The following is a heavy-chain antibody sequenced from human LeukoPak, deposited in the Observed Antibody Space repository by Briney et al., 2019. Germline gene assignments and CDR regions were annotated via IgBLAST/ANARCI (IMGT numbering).Heavy chain of an antibody. CDR3: ARSPKWYSSSWEGWDY. Sequence: GASVKVSCKASGYTFTSYGISWVRQAPGQGLEWMGGIIPIFGTANYAQKFQGRVTITTDESTSTAYMELSSLRSEDTAVYYCARSPKWYSSSWEGWDYWGQGTLVTVSS. J-gene: IGHJ4*02. CDR1: GYTFTSYG. D-gene: IGHD6-13*01. CDR2: IIPIFGTA. V-gene: IGHV1-69*05.